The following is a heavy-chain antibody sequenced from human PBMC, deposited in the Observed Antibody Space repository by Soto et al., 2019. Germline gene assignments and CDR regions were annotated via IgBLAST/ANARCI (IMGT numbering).Heavy chain of an antibody. CDR3: AKGAHNWNDARFDS. CDR1: GFTFSSYA. J-gene: IGHJ4*02. CDR2: ISASGAGT. Sequence: EVQLLESGGGLVQPGGSLRLSCAASGFTFSSYAVSWVRQAPGKGLEWVSAISASGAGTYYADSVKGRFTISRDNSKNTLYLQMNSLRAEDTAVYYCAKGAHNWNDARFDSWGQGTLVTVSS. V-gene: IGHV3-23*01. D-gene: IGHD1-20*01.